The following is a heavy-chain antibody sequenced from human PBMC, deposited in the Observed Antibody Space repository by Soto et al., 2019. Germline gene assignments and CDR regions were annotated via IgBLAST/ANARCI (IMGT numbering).Heavy chain of an antibody. CDR3: ARPLVAPVAGPYYYGMDV. D-gene: IGHD6-19*01. CDR2: IWYDGNTK. V-gene: IGHV3-33*01. CDR1: GFTFNSYG. Sequence: QIQLVESGGGVVQPGRSLRLSCTASGFTFNSYGFNWVRQAPGKGLAWVAVIWYDGNTKYYADSVKGRFTISRDNLRSTVYLQMNSLTAEDTAVYYCARPLVAPVAGPYYYGMDVWGQGTTVTVS. J-gene: IGHJ6*02.